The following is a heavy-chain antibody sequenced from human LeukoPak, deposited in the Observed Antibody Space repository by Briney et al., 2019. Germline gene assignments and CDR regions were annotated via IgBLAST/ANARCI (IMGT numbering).Heavy chain of an antibody. Sequence: SVKVSCKASGGTFSSYAISWVRQAPGQGLEWMGGIIPIFGTANYAQKFQGRVTITADESTSTAYMELSSLRSEDTAVYYCARVPPLHYDFWSGPMGSWFDPWGQGTLVTVSS. V-gene: IGHV1-69*13. D-gene: IGHD3-3*01. J-gene: IGHJ5*02. CDR1: GGTFSSYA. CDR3: ARVPPLHYDFWSGPMGSWFDP. CDR2: IIPIFGTA.